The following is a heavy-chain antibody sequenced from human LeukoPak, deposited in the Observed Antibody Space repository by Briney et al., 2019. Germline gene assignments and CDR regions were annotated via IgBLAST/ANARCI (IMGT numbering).Heavy chain of an antibody. CDR2: IYYSGST. D-gene: IGHD3-16*02. J-gene: IGHJ4*02. V-gene: IGHV4-39*01. Sequence: PSETLSLTCTVSGDSMSSSHYCWGWIRQPPGKGLEWIGSIYYSGSTYYNPSLKSRVTISVDTSKNQFSLKLSSVTAADTAVYYCARQSYYDYVWGSYPLGPFDYWGQGTLVTVSS. CDR1: GDSMSSSHYC. CDR3: ARQSYYDYVWGSYPLGPFDY.